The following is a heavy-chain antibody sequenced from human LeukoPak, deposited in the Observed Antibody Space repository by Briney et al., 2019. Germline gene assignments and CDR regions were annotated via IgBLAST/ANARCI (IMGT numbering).Heavy chain of an antibody. Sequence: ASVKVSCKASGGTFSSYAISWVRQAPGQGLEWMGRIIPILGIANYAQKFQGRVTITADKSTSTAYMELSSLRSEDTAVYYCARVNCGGDCYPDDYYYYYGMDVWGQGTTVTVSS. CDR1: GGTFSSYA. CDR2: IIPILGIA. D-gene: IGHD2-21*02. V-gene: IGHV1-69*04. J-gene: IGHJ6*02. CDR3: ARVNCGGDCYPDDYYYYYGMDV.